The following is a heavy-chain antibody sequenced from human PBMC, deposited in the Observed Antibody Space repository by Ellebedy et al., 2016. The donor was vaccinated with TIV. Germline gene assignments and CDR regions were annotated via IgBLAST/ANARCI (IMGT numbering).Heavy chain of an antibody. D-gene: IGHD1-7*01. J-gene: IGHJ4*02. CDR2: MNANSSNT. V-gene: IGHV1-8*01. CDR1: GYTFTSYD. Sequence: ASVKVSXXASGYTFTSYDINWVRHATGQGLEWMGLMNANSSNTGYAQKFQGRVTMTRNISISTAYMEVNSLRSDDTAVYYCARGRREAGTTFVDYWGQGTLVTVSS. CDR3: ARGRREAGTTFVDY.